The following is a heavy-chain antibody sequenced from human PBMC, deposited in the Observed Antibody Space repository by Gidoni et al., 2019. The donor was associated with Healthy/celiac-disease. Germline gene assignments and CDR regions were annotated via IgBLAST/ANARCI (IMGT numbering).Heavy chain of an antibody. CDR2: IIPIFGTA. J-gene: IGHJ4*02. D-gene: IGHD5-12*01. CDR1: GGTFSSYG. CDR3: ARDGYDSPFPPKFDN. Sequence: QVQLVQSGAEVKKPGSSVQVSCKASGGTFSSYGISWVRQAPGQGLEWMGGIIPIFGTANYAQKCQGRVTITADESTSTAFMDLSSLRSEDTAVYYCARDGYDSPFPPKFDNWGQGTLVTVSS. V-gene: IGHV1-69*01.